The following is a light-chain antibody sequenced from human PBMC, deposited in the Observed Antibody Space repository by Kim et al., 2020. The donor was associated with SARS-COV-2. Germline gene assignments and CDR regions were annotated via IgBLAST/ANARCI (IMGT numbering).Light chain of an antibody. V-gene: IGLV4-69*01. Sequence: SVKLTCTLSSGNSSYAIEWHQQQPEKGPRYLMKLNSDGSHSKGDGIPDRFSGSSSGAERYLTISSLQSEDEADYYCQTWGTGIGVFGGGTQLTVL. CDR3: QTWGTGIGV. J-gene: IGLJ3*02. CDR1: SGNSSYA. CDR2: LNSDGSH.